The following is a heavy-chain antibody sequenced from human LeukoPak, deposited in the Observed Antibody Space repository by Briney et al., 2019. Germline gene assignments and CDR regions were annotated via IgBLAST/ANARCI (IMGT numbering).Heavy chain of an antibody. D-gene: IGHD3-22*01. CDR1: GYTFTDHY. CDR3: ARGDKVHYDSNGLDY. Sequence: ASVKVSCKASGYTFTDHYMHWVRQAPGQGLEWMGRINPNSGGADYAQKFQGRVTMTRDTSISTAYQELSRLRSDDTAVYYCARGDKVHYDSNGLDYWGQGTLVTVSS. CDR2: INPNSGGA. V-gene: IGHV1-2*06. J-gene: IGHJ4*02.